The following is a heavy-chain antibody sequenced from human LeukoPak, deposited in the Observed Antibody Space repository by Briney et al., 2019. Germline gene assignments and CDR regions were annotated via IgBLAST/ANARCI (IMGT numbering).Heavy chain of an antibody. CDR1: GYTFTGYY. CDR3: ARSGGDDILTGYGNWFDP. J-gene: IGHJ5*02. D-gene: IGHD3-9*01. Sequence: ASVKVSCKASGYTFTGYYMHWVRQAPGQGLEXXXXXXXXXGGTNYAQKFQGWVTMTRDTSISTAYMELSRLRSDDTAVYYCARSGGDDILTGYGNWFDPWGQGTLVTVSS. V-gene: IGHV1-2*04. CDR2: XXXXXGGT.